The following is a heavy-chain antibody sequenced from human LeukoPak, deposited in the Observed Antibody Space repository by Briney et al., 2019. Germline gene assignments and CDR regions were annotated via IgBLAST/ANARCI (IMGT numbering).Heavy chain of an antibody. J-gene: IGHJ4*02. Sequence: QSGGSLRLSCAASGFTFSSYWMSWVRQAPGKGLEWVANIKQDGSEKYYVDSVKGRFTISRDNAKNSLYLQMNSLRAEDTAVYYCARVYYYGSGRMDYWGQGTLVTVSS. CDR3: ARVYYYGSGRMDY. CDR1: GFTFSSYW. D-gene: IGHD3-10*01. V-gene: IGHV3-7*01. CDR2: IKQDGSEK.